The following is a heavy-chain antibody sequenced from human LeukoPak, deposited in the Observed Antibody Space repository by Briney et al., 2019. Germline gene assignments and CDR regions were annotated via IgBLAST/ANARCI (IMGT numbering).Heavy chain of an antibody. V-gene: IGHV1-69*13. CDR1: GGTFSSYA. CDR3: ARASGYYDSSGYYRFDY. Sequence: GASVKVSCKASGGTFSSYAISWVRQAPGQGLEWMGGIIPIFGTANYAQKFQGRVTITADESTSTAYMELSSLRSEDTAVYYCARASGYYDSSGYYRFDYWGQGTLVTVSS. CDR2: IIPIFGTA. J-gene: IGHJ4*02. D-gene: IGHD3-22*01.